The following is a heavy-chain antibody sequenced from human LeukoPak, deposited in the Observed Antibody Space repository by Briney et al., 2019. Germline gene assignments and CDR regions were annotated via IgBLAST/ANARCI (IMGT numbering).Heavy chain of an antibody. CDR2: IYYSGST. D-gene: IGHD3-22*01. J-gene: IGHJ4*02. V-gene: IGHV4-39*07. CDR3: AGTYYYDSSGYYHYSL. Sequence: KPSETLSLTCTVSGGSTSSSSYYWGWIRQPPGKGLEWIGSIYYSGSTYYNPSLKSRVTISVDTSKNQFSLKLSSVTAADTAVYYCAGTYYYDSSGYYHYSLWGQGTLVTVSS. CDR1: GGSTSSSSYY.